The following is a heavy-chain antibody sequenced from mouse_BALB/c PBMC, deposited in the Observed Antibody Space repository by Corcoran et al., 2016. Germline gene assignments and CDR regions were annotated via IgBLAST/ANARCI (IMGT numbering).Heavy chain of an antibody. CDR2: INTETGEP. CDR3: AQITTVVAYYAMDY. Sequence: QIQLVQFGPELKKPGETVKISCKASGYTFTDYSMHWVKQAPGKGLKWMGWINTETGEPTYADDFKGRFAFSLETSASTAYLQINNLKNEDTATYFCAQITTVVAYYAMDYWGQGTSVTVSS. CDR1: GYTFTDYS. J-gene: IGHJ4*01. V-gene: IGHV9-2-1*01. D-gene: IGHD1-1*01.